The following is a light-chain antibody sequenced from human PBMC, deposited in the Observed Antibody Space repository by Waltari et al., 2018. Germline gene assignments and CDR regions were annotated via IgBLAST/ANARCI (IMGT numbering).Light chain of an antibody. CDR3: QQLSTYPLT. V-gene: IGKV1-9*01. Sequence: DIQLTQSPSFLSVSVGDRVTITCRASQGISSSLAWCQQKPGKAPKLLVYAASSLQSGVPSRFSGSGSGTEFTLTISSLQPEDFASYYCQQLSTYPLTIGGGTKVEIK. CDR2: AAS. CDR1: QGISSS. J-gene: IGKJ4*01.